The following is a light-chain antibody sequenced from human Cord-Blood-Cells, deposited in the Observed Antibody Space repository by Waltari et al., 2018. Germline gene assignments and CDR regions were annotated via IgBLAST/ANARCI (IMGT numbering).Light chain of an antibody. CDR1: QGISSY. CDR2: AAS. Sequence: AIRMTQSPSSLSASTGDRVTITCRASQGISSYLAWYQQKPGKAPKLLIYAASTLQSGVRSRFSGSGSGTDFTVTISCLQSEDFATYYCQQYYSYPRTFGQGTKVEIK. V-gene: IGKV1-8*01. CDR3: QQYYSYPRT. J-gene: IGKJ1*01.